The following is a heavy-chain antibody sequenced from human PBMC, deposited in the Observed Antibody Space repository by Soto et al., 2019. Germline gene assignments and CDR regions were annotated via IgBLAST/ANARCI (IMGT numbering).Heavy chain of an antibody. Sequence: QVQLVESGGGLVKPGGSLRLSCAASGFTFSDYYMSWIRQAPGKGLEWVSYISSSGSTIYYADSVKGRFTISRDNAKNSPYLQRNNLRAEDTAVYYCARLDGNSYDSSGYYYYYYGMDVWGQGTTVTVSS. CDR1: GFTFSDYY. J-gene: IGHJ6*02. CDR2: ISSSGSTI. CDR3: ARLDGNSYDSSGYYYYYYGMDV. D-gene: IGHD3-22*01. V-gene: IGHV3-11*01.